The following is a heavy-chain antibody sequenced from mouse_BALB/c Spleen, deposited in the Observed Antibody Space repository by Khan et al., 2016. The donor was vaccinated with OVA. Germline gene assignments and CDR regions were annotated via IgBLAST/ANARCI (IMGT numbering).Heavy chain of an antibody. CDR2: INSNGGST. J-gene: IGHJ2*01. CDR1: GFTFSGYG. V-gene: IGHV5-6-3*01. CDR3: ARMARTIN. Sequence: EVQLVESGGGLVQPGGSLKLSCAASGFTFSGYGMSWVRQTPDKRLELVATINSNGGSTYYQDSVKGRFTISRDNAKNTPYLQMSSLKSEDTAMYYGARMARTINWGQGTTLTVSS.